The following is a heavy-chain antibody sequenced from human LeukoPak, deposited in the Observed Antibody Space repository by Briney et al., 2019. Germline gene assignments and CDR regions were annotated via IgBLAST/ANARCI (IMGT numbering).Heavy chain of an antibody. J-gene: IGHJ6*02. CDR2: FDPEDGET. CDR1: GYTLTELS. D-gene: IGHD2-15*01. CDR3: ATEASKVVAATDYCYYGMDV. V-gene: IGHV1-24*01. Sequence: ASVKVSCKVSGYTLTELSMHWVRQAPGKGLEWMGGFDPEDGETIYAQKFQGRVTMTEDTSTDTAYMELSSLRSEDTAVYYCATEASKVVAATDYCYYGMDVWGQGTTVTVSS.